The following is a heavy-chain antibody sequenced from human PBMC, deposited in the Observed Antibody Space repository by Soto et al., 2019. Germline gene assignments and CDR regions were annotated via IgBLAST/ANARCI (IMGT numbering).Heavy chain of an antibody. D-gene: IGHD3-10*01. J-gene: IGHJ4*02. Sequence: ALRLSCAASGFTFSSYAMHWVRQAPGKGLEWVAVISYDGSNKYYADSVKGRFTISRDNSKNTLYLQMNSLRAEDTAVYYCARDSYGSGSYYNVGKLIYWGQGTLVTVS. CDR1: GFTFSSYA. CDR3: ARDSYGSGSYYNVGKLIY. CDR2: ISYDGSNK. V-gene: IGHV3-30-3*01.